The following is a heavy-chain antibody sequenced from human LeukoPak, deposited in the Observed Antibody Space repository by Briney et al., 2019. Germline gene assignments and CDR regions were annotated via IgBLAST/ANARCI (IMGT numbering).Heavy chain of an antibody. Sequence: ASVKVSCKASGYTFTSYGINWVRQAPGQGLEWVGWIRPHKGNTNSAQKLQGRVTMTTDTSTTTAYMELRSLRSDDTAVYYCARTPRGLPSFNWFDPWGQETLVTVSS. D-gene: IGHD3-10*01. CDR2: IRPHKGNT. CDR1: GYTFTSYG. J-gene: IGHJ5*02. V-gene: IGHV1-18*01. CDR3: ARTPRGLPSFNWFDP.